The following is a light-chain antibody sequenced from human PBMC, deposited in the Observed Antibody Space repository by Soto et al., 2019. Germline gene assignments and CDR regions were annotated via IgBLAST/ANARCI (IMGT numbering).Light chain of an antibody. CDR1: SSDVGGYNY. J-gene: IGLJ1*01. CDR2: EVS. Sequence: QSVLTQPPSASGSPGQSVTISCTGTSSDVGGYNYVSWYQQHPGKAPKLMIYEVSKRPSGVPDRFSGSKSGNTASLTVSGLQAEDEADCYCSSYEGSNNYVFGTGTKVTVL. CDR3: SSYEGSNNYV. V-gene: IGLV2-8*01.